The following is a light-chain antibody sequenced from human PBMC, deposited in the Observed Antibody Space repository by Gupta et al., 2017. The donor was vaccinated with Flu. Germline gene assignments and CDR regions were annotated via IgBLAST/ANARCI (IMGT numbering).Light chain of an antibody. CDR2: DVS. CDR1: CSDVGGYNY. Sequence: VTTCCTGTCSDVGGYNYVSWNQQYPVKAPKLIVNDVSRSPAGVPDGFSGSKTVNTASLTISGLQAEDEADYYCCSDACSYTFVFEPGTKLTVL. CDR3: CSDACSYTFV. V-gene: IGLV2-11*03. J-gene: IGLJ1*01.